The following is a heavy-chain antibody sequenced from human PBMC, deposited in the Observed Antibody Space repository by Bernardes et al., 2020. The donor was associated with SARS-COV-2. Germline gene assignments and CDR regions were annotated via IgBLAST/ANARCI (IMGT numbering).Heavy chain of an antibody. V-gene: IGHV4-61*01. J-gene: IGHJ4*02. Sequence: SETLSLTCTVSGGSVSSGSYYWSWIRQPPGKGLEWIGYIYYSGSTNYNPSLKSRVTISVDTSKNQFSLELSSVTAADTAVYYCARDQRITIFGVVIEGAFDYWGQGTLVTVSS. D-gene: IGHD3-3*01. CDR3: ARDQRITIFGVVIEGAFDY. CDR1: GGSVSSGSYY. CDR2: IYYSGST.